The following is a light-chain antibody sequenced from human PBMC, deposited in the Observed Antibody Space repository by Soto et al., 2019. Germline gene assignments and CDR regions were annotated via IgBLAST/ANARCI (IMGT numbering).Light chain of an antibody. CDR2: GAS. CDR3: QQYDNSPLT. V-gene: IGKV3-20*01. Sequence: VLTQSPGTLSLCPGERATLSCRAIQPISSHNYLAWYQQKPGQAPRVLIYGASRRATGIPDRFSGSGSGTDFTLTISRLEPEDFAVYYCQQYDNSPLTFGGGTKVDIK. J-gene: IGKJ4*01. CDR1: QPISSHNY.